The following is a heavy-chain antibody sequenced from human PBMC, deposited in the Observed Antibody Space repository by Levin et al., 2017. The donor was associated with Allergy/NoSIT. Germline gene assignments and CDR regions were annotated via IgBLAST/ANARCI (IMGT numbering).Heavy chain of an antibody. Sequence: SETLSLTCTVSGGSISNYYWSWIRQPPGKGLEWIGYIYYSGSAKYNPSLESRVTISVDTSKNQFSLKVTSVTAADTAVYYCARQSAYDYRFDYWGQGTLVTVSS. CDR2: IYYSGSA. D-gene: IGHD5-12*01. CDR1: GGSISNYY. V-gene: IGHV4-59*08. CDR3: ARQSAYDYRFDY. J-gene: IGHJ4*02.